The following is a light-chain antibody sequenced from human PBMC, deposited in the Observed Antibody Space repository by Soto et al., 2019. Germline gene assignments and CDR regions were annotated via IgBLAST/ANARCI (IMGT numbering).Light chain of an antibody. V-gene: IGLV2-14*01. J-gene: IGLJ1*01. CDR3: TSFTSASTYV. CDR1: SSVIGGHNS. CDR2: NVS. Sequence: QSALTQPASVSGSPGQSIAISCTGTSSVIGGHNSVSWYQQHPGKAPKLMIYNVSNRPSGVSNRFSGSKSGNTASLTISGLLAEDEAEYYCTSFTSASTYVFGAGTKVTVL.